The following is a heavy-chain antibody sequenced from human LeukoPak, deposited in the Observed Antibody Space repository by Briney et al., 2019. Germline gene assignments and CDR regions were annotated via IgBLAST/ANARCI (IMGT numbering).Heavy chain of an antibody. Sequence: HPGGSPRLSCAASGFTFTNYAMYWVRQAPGKGLEWVSGISGSGGSTYYADSVKGRFTISRDNSKNTLYLQMNSLRAEDTAIYYCAKDQLGYYDSSGYYYFDYWGQGTLVTVSS. CDR3: AKDQLGYYDSSGYYYFDY. CDR2: ISGSGGST. D-gene: IGHD3-22*01. V-gene: IGHV3-23*01. CDR1: GFTFTNYA. J-gene: IGHJ4*02.